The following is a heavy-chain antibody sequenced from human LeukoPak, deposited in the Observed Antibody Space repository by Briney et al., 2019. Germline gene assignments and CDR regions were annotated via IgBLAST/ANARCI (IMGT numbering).Heavy chain of an antibody. CDR1: GFTFDDYG. CDR2: INWNGGST. J-gene: IGHJ4*02. Sequence: PGGSLRLSCAASGFTFDDYGMGWVRQAPGKGLEWVSGINWNGGSTGYADSVKGRFTISRDNAKNSLYLQMHSLRAEDTALYYCARAPGYYDFWGGYDGEYFDYWGQGTLVTVSS. D-gene: IGHD3-3*01. V-gene: IGHV3-20*04. CDR3: ARAPGYYDFWGGYDGEYFDY.